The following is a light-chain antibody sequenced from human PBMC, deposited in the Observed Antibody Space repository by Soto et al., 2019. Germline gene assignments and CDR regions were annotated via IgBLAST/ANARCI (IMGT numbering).Light chain of an antibody. CDR3: QQVDSYPRT. CDR1: QGIGTY. CDR2: ASS. V-gene: IGKV1-9*01. J-gene: IGKJ1*01. Sequence: IQLTPSPSSLSASLGDGVSVPCRASQGIGTYLVWYQQKSGKAPTVLIYASSTLQTGVPSRFSGSGSGTDFSLTISSLHPEDVATYYCQQVDSYPRTFGQGTKVDIK.